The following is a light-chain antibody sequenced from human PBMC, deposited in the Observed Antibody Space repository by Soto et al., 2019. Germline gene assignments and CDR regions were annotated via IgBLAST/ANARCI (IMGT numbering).Light chain of an antibody. Sequence: DNQLTQSPSAISASVGDRGTITCRSSQAVTSCLAWFQQTPGLAPKLVIYDVSSLQSGVPSRFSGSGSGTDFTLTISSLQPEDFATYYCQQSNNHPISFGQGTRLEI. CDR1: QAVTSC. CDR3: QQSNNHPIS. CDR2: DVS. J-gene: IGKJ5*01. V-gene: IGKV1-12*01.